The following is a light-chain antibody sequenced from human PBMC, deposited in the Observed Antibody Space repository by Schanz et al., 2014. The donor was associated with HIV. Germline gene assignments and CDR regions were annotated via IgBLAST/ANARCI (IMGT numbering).Light chain of an antibody. J-gene: IGLJ3*02. CDR3: SSYTSSSTSWV. V-gene: IGLV2-14*03. Sequence: QSALTQPASVSGSPGQSITISCTGTSSDVGYYKYVSWYQQHPGKAPKVVIYGVFDRPSGISNRFSGSKSGNTASLTISGLQAEDEADYYCSSYTSSSTSWVFGGGTQLTVL. CDR2: GVF. CDR1: SSDVGYYKY.